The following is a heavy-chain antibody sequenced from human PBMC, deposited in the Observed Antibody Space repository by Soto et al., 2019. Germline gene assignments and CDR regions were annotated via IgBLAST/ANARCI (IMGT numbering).Heavy chain of an antibody. J-gene: IGHJ5*01. V-gene: IGHV5-51*01. CDR2: IYPGDSDT. CDR3: ARQKKVSGSHYAVIEFDS. Sequence: GESLKISCKGSGYSFTSYWIGWVRQMPGKGLEWMGIIYPGDSDTRYSPSFQGQVTISADKSISTAYLQWSSLKASDTAMYYCARQKKVSGSHYAVIEFDSRGQGTLLSVSS. CDR1: GYSFTSYW. D-gene: IGHD3-10*01.